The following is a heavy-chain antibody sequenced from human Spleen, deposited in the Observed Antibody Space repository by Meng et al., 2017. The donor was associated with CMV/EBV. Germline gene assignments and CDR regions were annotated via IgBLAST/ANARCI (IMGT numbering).Heavy chain of an antibody. V-gene: IGHV4-34*01. CDR2: INHSGST. D-gene: IGHD3-3*01. CDR3: ARGRDDFWSGYQYYFDY. J-gene: IGHJ4*02. CDR1: GGSFSGYY. Sequence: GGSFSGYYWSWIRQPPGKGLEWIGEINHSGSTNYNPSLKSRVTISVDTSKNQFSLKLSSVTAADTAVYYCARGRDDFWSGYQYYFDYWGQGTLVTVSS.